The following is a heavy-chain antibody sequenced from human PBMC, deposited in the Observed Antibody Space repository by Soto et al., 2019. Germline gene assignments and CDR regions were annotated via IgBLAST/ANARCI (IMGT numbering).Heavy chain of an antibody. D-gene: IGHD3-22*01. CDR2: VYYAGTT. CDR3: ARGNYYDSSVLFDF. V-gene: IGHV4-59*01. J-gene: IGHJ4*02. Sequence: SETLSLTCTVSGDAIRSDPWNWIRQTPGKGLEWIGYVYYAGTTKYNPSVKSRVTIVVDRSKNQFSLKLASVTPEDTAVYFCARGNYYDSSVLFDFWGQGSLATAS. CDR1: GDAIRSDP.